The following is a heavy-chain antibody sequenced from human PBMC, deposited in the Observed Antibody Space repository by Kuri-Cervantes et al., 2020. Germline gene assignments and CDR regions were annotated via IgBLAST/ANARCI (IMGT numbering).Heavy chain of an antibody. CDR1: GFSLSTSGVG. D-gene: IGHD3-22*01. CDR3: AHRGYYYDSSGYYPSEY. J-gene: IGHJ4*02. CDR2: IYWNDDK. V-gene: IGHV2-5*01. Sequence: SGPTLVKPTQTLTLTCTFSGFSLSTSGVGVGWIRQPPGKALEWLALIYWNDDKRYSPSLKSRLTITKGTSKNQVVLTMANMDPVDTATYYCAHRGYYYDSSGYYPSEYWGQGTLVTVSS.